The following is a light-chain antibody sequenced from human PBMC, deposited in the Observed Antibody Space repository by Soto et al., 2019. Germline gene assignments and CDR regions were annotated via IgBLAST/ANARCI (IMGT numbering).Light chain of an antibody. Sequence: ELVLTQSPGTLSLSPGQRATVSCTPSQTVRNNYLACYQQKPGQAPRLLIYGASTRATGIPFKFIGSGSGTEFTLNISSLQSEDFAVYYCQQYNNWPSLTFGGGTKV. J-gene: IGKJ4*01. CDR3: QQYNNWPSLT. CDR1: QTVRNN. CDR2: GAS. V-gene: IGKV3-15*01.